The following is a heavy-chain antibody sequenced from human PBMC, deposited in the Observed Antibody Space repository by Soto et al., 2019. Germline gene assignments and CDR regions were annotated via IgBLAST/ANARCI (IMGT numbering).Heavy chain of an antibody. J-gene: IGHJ6*02. CDR2: IYSGVST. CDR3: ARDLDSVGYGMDV. CDR1: GFTVSSNY. D-gene: IGHD2-15*01. Sequence: GGSLRLSCATSGFTVSSNYMSWVRQAPGKGLEWVSVIYSGVSTYYADSVKGRFTISRDNSKNTLYLQMNSLRAEDTAVYYCARDLDSVGYGMDVWGQGTTVTVSS. V-gene: IGHV3-53*01.